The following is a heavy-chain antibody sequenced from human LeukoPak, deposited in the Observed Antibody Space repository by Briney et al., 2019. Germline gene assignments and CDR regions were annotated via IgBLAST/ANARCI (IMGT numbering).Heavy chain of an antibody. CDR3: ATGAYFDH. CDR2: ISDTGGST. J-gene: IGHJ4*02. Sequence: GGSLRLSCAASGFTFSSYAMSWVRQAPGKGLEWVSAISDTGGSTYYPDSVKDRFTISRDNSKNTLYLQMNGLRAEDTAIYYCATGAYFDHWGQGTLVTVSS. CDR1: GFTFSSYA. V-gene: IGHV3-23*01.